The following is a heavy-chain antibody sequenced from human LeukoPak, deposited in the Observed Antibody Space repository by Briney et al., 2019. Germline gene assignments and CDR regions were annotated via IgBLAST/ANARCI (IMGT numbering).Heavy chain of an antibody. CDR1: GFTVSSNY. CDR2: IYSGGST. D-gene: IGHD1-26*01. Sequence: GGSLRLSCAASGFTVSSNYMSWVRQAPGKGLEWVSVIYSGGSTYYADSVKGRFTISRDNSENTLYLQMNSLRAEDTAVYYCARDRSGSTYYYYGMDVWGQGTTVTVSS. V-gene: IGHV3-66*02. CDR3: ARDRSGSTYYYYGMDV. J-gene: IGHJ6*02.